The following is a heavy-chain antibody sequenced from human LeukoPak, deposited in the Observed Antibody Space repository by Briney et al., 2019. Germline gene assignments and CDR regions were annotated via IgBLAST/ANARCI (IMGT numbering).Heavy chain of an antibody. J-gene: IGHJ4*02. CDR3: AKEGDTAMGTFDY. Sequence: TSETLSLTCTVSGYSISSGYYWGWIRQPPGKGLEWIGTIYHSGSTYYNPSLRSRATMSVDTSKNQFSLKLRSVTAADTAVYYCAKEGDTAMGTFDYWGQGTLVTVSS. CDR2: IYHSGST. D-gene: IGHD5-18*01. V-gene: IGHV4-38-2*02. CDR1: GYSISSGYY.